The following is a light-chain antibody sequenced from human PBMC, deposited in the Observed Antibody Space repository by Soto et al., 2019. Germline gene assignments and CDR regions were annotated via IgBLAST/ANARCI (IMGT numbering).Light chain of an antibody. CDR3: QQYDNLLTWT. J-gene: IGKJ1*01. CDR2: DAS. V-gene: IGKV1-33*01. Sequence: DIQMTQSPSSLSASVGDRVTITCQASHDISNYLNWYQQKPGKAPKLLIYDASNLETGVPSRFSGSGSGTDFTFTISSLQPEDIATYYCQQYDNLLTWTFGQGTKVEI. CDR1: HDISNY.